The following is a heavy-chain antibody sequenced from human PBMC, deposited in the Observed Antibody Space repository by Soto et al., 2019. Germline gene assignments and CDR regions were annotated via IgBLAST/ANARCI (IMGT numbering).Heavy chain of an antibody. CDR3: ARHIVVVPAAPYYGMDV. Sequence: GESLKISCKGSGYSFTSYWISWVRQMPGKGLEWMGRTDPSDSYTNYSPSFQGHVTISADKSISTAYLQWSSLKASDTAMYYCARHIVVVPAAPYYGMDVWGQGTTVTVSS. J-gene: IGHJ6*02. CDR2: TDPSDSYT. CDR1: GYSFTSYW. V-gene: IGHV5-10-1*01. D-gene: IGHD2-2*01.